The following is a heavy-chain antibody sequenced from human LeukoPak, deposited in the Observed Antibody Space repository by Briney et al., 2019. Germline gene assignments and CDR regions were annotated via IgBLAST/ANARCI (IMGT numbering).Heavy chain of an antibody. J-gene: IGHJ6*02. CDR1: GFTFSSYW. CDR2: INSDGSST. Sequence: GGSLRLSCAASGFTFSSYWMHWVRQAPGKGLVWVSRINSDGSSTSYADSVKGRFTISRDNAKNTLYLQMNSLRAEDTAVYYCARRGGGSPGGMDVWGQGTTVTVSS. V-gene: IGHV3-74*01. D-gene: IGHD2-15*01. CDR3: ARRGGGSPGGMDV.